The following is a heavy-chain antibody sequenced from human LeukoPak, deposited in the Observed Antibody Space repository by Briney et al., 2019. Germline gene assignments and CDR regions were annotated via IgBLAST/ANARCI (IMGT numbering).Heavy chain of an antibody. D-gene: IGHD3-10*01. CDR2: IYSSETT. J-gene: IGHJ5*02. V-gene: IGHV4-4*07. CDR3: AREDSASGRGLGS. CDR1: GGSISSYF. Sequence: SETLSLTCTVSGGSISSYFWTWIRQPAGKGLEWIGRIYSSETTNYNPSLKNRVTMSVDTSKNQFSVKVTSVTAADTAVYYCAREDSASGRGLGSWGQGTLVTVSS.